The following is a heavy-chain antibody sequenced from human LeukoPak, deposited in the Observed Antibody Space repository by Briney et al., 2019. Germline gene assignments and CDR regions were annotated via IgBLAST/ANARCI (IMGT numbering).Heavy chain of an antibody. D-gene: IGHD2-2*01. CDR1: GGSISSYY. Sequence: SETLSLTCTVSGGSISSYYWSWIRQPAGKGLEWIGRIYSSGSTNYNPSLKSRVTMSVDTSKNQFSLKLSSVTAADTAVYYCARGYCSSTSCYPSDYWGQGTRVTVSS. V-gene: IGHV4-4*07. J-gene: IGHJ4*02. CDR3: ARGYCSSTSCYPSDY. CDR2: IYSSGST.